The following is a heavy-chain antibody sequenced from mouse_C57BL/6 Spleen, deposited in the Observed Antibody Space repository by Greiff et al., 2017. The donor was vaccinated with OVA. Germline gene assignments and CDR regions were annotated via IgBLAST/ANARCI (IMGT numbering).Heavy chain of an antibody. V-gene: IGHV1-81*01. Sequence: VKLMESGAELARPGASVKLSCKASGYTFTSYGISWVKQRTGQGLEWIGEIYPRSGNTYYNEKFKGKATLTADKSSSTAYMELRSLTSEDSAVYVCALTGTNYAMDYWGQGTSVTVSS. J-gene: IGHJ4*01. CDR1: GYTFTSYG. CDR3: ALTGTNYAMDY. CDR2: IYPRSGNT. D-gene: IGHD4-1*01.